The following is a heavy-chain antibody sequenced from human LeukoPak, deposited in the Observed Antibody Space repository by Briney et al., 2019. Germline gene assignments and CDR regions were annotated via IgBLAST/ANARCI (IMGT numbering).Heavy chain of an antibody. Sequence: GGSLRLSCAASGFTSSNAWMSWVRQAPGKGLEWVGRIKSKTDGGTTDYAAPVKGRFTISRDDSKNTLYLQMNSLRAEDTAVYYCARAQWELLGFDYWGQGTLVTVSS. CDR1: GFTSSNAW. CDR2: IKSKTDGGTT. D-gene: IGHD1-26*01. V-gene: IGHV3-15*01. J-gene: IGHJ4*02. CDR3: ARAQWELLGFDY.